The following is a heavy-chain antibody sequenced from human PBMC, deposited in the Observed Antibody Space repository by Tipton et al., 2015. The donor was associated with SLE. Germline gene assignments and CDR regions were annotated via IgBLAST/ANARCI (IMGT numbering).Heavy chain of an antibody. Sequence: SLRLSCAASGFTFSSYAMSWVRQAPGKGLEWVAVISYDGSNKYYADSVKGRFTISRDNSKNTLYLQMNSLRAEDTAVYYCAKAGYYYDSSGYSLDYWGQGTLVTVSS. CDR3: AKAGYYYDSSGYSLDY. J-gene: IGHJ4*02. CDR2: ISYDGSNK. V-gene: IGHV3-30*18. CDR1: GFTFSSYA. D-gene: IGHD3-22*01.